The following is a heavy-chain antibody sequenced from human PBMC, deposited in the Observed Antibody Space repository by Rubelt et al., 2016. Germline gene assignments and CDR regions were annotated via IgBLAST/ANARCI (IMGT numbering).Heavy chain of an antibody. CDR3: ARGSGSYTFDY. CDR1: GGTFSSYA. CDR2: IIPILGTA. D-gene: IGHD1-26*01. J-gene: IGHJ4*02. Sequence: QVQLVQSGAAVKKPGSSVTVSCKASGGTFSSYAISWVRQAPGQGLEWMGGIIPILGTANYAQRFKGRVTITADESTSTAYMELSSRRCEETAVYYCARGSGSYTFDYWGQGTLVTVSS. V-gene: IGHV1-69*01.